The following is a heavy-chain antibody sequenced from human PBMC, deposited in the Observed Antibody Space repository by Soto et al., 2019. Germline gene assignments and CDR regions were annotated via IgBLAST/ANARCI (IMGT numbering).Heavy chain of an antibody. Sequence: GGSLRLSCAASGFTFSSYAMSWVRQAPGKGLEWVSAISGSGGSTYYADSVKGRFTISRDNSKNTLYLQMNSLRAEDTAVYYCATRDSSGYYNWFDPWGQGTLVTVSS. CDR2: ISGSGGST. CDR3: ATRDSSGYYNWFDP. J-gene: IGHJ5*02. V-gene: IGHV3-23*01. D-gene: IGHD3-22*01. CDR1: GFTFSSYA.